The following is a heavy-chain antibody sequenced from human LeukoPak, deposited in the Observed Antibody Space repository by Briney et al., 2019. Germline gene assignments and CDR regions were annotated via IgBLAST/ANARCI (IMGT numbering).Heavy chain of an antibody. CDR3: ARDGLGGSYYGRGIDF. V-gene: IGHV3-30*03. D-gene: IGHD1-26*01. J-gene: IGHJ4*02. Sequence: TGRCLSLSRAISGFTFSDYGMHWVRQAPAKGLEWVAVIRYDGSKKYYAASVRGRFTISRDNFQNTLYLQVSSLRAEDTAVYSCARDGLGGSYYGRGIDFWGQGTLVTVSS. CDR2: IRYDGSKK. CDR1: GFTFSDYG.